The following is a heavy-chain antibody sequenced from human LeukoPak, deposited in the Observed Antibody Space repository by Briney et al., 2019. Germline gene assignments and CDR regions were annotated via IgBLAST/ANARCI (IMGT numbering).Heavy chain of an antibody. Sequence: ASVKISCKVSGYTFTDYYMHWVQQAPGKGLEWMGLVDPEDGETIYAEKFQGRVTITADTSTETAYMEVSRLGSEDTAVYYCATNGYSSSSGTLFDYWGQGTLVTVSS. CDR1: GYTFTDYY. CDR2: VDPEDGET. CDR3: ATNGYSSSSGTLFDY. J-gene: IGHJ4*02. D-gene: IGHD6-6*01. V-gene: IGHV1-69-2*01.